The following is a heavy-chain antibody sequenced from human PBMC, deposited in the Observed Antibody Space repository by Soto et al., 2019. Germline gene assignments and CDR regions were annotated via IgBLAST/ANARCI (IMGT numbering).Heavy chain of an antibody. CDR3: ARVRSGSPSIGEYFDY. Sequence: SETLSLTCTVSGGSISSGDYYWSWIRQPPGKGLEWIGYIYYSGSTYYNPSLESRVTISVDTSKNQFSLKLSSVTAADTAVYYCARVRSGSPSIGEYFDYWGQGTLVTVSS. J-gene: IGHJ4*02. D-gene: IGHD1-26*01. CDR1: GGSISSGDYY. CDR2: IYYSGST. V-gene: IGHV4-30-4*01.